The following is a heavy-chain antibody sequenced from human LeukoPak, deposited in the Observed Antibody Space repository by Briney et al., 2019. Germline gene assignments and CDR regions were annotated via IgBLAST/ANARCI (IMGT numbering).Heavy chain of an antibody. V-gene: IGHV3-33*08. D-gene: IGHD6-13*01. J-gene: IGHJ4*02. CDR1: GFTFSSYG. CDR2: IWYDGSNK. CDR3: AREGQQLSFDY. Sequence: PGRSLRLSCAASGFTFSSYGMHWVRQAPGKGLEWVAFIWYDGSNKYYADSVKGRFPITRDNSKNTLYLQMNSLRAEDTAVYYCAREGQQLSFDYWGQGTLVTVTS.